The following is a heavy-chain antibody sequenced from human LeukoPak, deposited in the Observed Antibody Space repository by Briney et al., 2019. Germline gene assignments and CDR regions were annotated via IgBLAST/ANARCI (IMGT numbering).Heavy chain of an antibody. Sequence: SETLSLTCTVSGGSFSCGGFYWSWIRQHPGKGLECIGHIFYSGSTDSNPSLKSRVTFSVDTSKNQFSLKLSSVTAADTAMYYCARGQRGLPFWGQGILVTVSS. CDR1: GGSFSCGGFY. CDR2: IFYSGST. V-gene: IGHV4-61*08. CDR3: ARGQRGLPF. D-gene: IGHD3/OR15-3a*01. J-gene: IGHJ4*02.